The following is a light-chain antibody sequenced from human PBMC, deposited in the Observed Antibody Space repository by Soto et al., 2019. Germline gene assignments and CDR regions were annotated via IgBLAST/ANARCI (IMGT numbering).Light chain of an antibody. V-gene: IGKV3-20*01. Sequence: EIVLTQSPGTLSLSPGERATLSCRASQSVDSTFLAWYQQKPGQSPRLLLYATSSRGAGVPDRFSASGSGTDFTLTISRLESEDSALYYCHQYGRLPRTFGQGTQLEVK. J-gene: IGKJ1*01. CDR1: QSVDSTF. CDR3: HQYGRLPRT. CDR2: ATS.